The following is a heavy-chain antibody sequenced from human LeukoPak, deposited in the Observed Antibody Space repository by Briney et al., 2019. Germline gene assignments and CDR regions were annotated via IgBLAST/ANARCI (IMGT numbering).Heavy chain of an antibody. CDR3: ANEAYYYDSSGYYDGYYFDY. J-gene: IGHJ4*02. V-gene: IGHV3-23*01. CDR1: GFTFSSYA. Sequence: PGGSLRLSCAASGFTFSSYAMSWVRQAPGKGLEWVSAISGSGGSTYYADSVKGRFTISRDNSKNTLYLQMNSLRAEDTAVYYCANEAYYYDSSGYYDGYYFDYWGQGTLVTVSS. CDR2: ISGSGGST. D-gene: IGHD3-22*01.